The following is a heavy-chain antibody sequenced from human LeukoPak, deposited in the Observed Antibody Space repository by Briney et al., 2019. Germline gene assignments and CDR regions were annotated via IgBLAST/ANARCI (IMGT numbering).Heavy chain of an antibody. CDR1: GGSISSYY. Sequence: SEAPSLTCTVSGGSISSYYWSWIRQPARKGLEWIGRIYTSASTNYNASLKSRVSMSVDTSKNQFSLKLSSVTAADTAVFYCARENSGSYREFDYWGQGTLVTVSS. J-gene: IGHJ4*02. D-gene: IGHD1-26*01. CDR3: ARENSGSYREFDY. CDR2: IYTSAST. V-gene: IGHV4-4*07.